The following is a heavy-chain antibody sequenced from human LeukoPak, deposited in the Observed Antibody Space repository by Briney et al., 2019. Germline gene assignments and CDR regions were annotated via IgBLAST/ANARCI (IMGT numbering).Heavy chain of an antibody. Sequence: ASVKVSCKAFGYTFPNYHIYWVRQAPGQGLDWMGKINPSGGITKYARKFQGRVTMTEDTSTDTAYMELSSLRSEDTAVYYCATVGGFSDSSGYYFEIDYWGQGTLVTVSS. D-gene: IGHD3-22*01. CDR1: GYTFPNYH. J-gene: IGHJ4*02. CDR2: INPSGGIT. V-gene: IGHV1-46*01. CDR3: ATVGGFSDSSGYYFEIDY.